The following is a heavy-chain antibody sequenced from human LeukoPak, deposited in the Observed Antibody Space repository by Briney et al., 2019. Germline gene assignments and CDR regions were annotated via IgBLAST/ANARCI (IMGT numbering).Heavy chain of an antibody. J-gene: IGHJ6*03. Sequence: SETLSLTCTVSGGSISSGSYYWSWIRQPAGKGLEWIGRIYTSGSTNYNPSLKSRVTISVDTSKNQFSLKLSSVTAADTAVYYCARVYDFWSGPDMDVWGKGTTVTVSS. CDR1: GGSISSGSYY. V-gene: IGHV4-61*02. CDR2: IYTSGST. D-gene: IGHD3-3*01. CDR3: ARVYDFWSGPDMDV.